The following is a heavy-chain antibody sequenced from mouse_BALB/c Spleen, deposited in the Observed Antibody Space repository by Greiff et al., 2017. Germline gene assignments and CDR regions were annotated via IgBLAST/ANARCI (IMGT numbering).Heavy chain of an antibody. CDR2: ISSGGSYT. V-gene: IGHV5-9-3*01. CDR1: GFTFSSYA. J-gene: IGHJ3*01. D-gene: IGHD6-1*01. CDR3: ARHGGQAWFAY. Sequence: EVQLQESGGGLVKPGGSLKLSCAASGFTFSSYAMSWVRQTPEKRLEWVATISSGGSYTYYPDSVKGRFTISRDNAKNTLYLQMSSLRSEDTAMYYCARHGGQAWFAYWGQGTLVTVSA.